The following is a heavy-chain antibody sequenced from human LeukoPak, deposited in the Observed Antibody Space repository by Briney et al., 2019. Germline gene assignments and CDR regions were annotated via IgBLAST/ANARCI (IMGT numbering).Heavy chain of an antibody. CDR2: ISGSGGST. J-gene: IGHJ3*02. V-gene: IGHV3-23*01. Sequence: PGGSLRLSCAASGFTFSSYAMSWVRQAPGKGLEWVSAISGSGGSTYYADSVKGRFTISRDNSKNTLYLQMNSLRAEDTAVYYCARVPRGYNYGPGPFDIWGQGTMVAVSS. D-gene: IGHD5-18*01. CDR1: GFTFSSYA. CDR3: ARVPRGYNYGPGPFDI.